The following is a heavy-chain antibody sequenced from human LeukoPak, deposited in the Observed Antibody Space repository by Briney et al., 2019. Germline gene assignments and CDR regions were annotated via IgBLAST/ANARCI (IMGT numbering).Heavy chain of an antibody. CDR3: ARSSDGVYGSGSYYTN. CDR1: GGTFSSYA. D-gene: IGHD3-10*01. J-gene: IGHJ4*02. CDR2: IIPIFGTA. V-gene: IGHV1-69*13. Sequence: VASVKVSCKASGGTFSSYAISWVRQAPGQGLEWMGGIIPIFGTANYAQKFQGRVTITADESTSTAYMELSSLRSEDTAVYYCARSSDGVYGSGSYYTNWGQGTLVTVSS.